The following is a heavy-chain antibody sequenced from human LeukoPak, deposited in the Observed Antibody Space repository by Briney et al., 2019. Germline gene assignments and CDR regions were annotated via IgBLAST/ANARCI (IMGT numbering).Heavy chain of an antibody. Sequence: GSVKVSCKASGYTFTGYYMHWVRQAPGQGLEWMGWINPNSGGTNYAQKLQGRVTMTRDTSISTVYMELSRLRSDDTAVYYCARGGALAASHYYYYMDVWGKGTTVTVSS. D-gene: IGHD6-19*01. CDR1: GYTFTGYY. V-gene: IGHV1-2*02. J-gene: IGHJ6*03. CDR3: ARGGALAASHYYYYMDV. CDR2: INPNSGGT.